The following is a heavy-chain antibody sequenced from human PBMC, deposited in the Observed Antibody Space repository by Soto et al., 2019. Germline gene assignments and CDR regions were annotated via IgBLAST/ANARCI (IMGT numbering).Heavy chain of an antibody. Sequence: ASETLSLTCTVSGGSISSYYWSWIRQPPGKGLEWIGYIYYSGSTNYNPSLKSRVTISVDTSKNQFSLKLSSVTAADTAVYYCARDRTYSSSWYKVAWFDPWGQGTLVTVSS. CDR1: GGSISSYY. D-gene: IGHD6-13*01. V-gene: IGHV4-59*01. CDR3: ARDRTYSSSWYKVAWFDP. J-gene: IGHJ5*02. CDR2: IYYSGST.